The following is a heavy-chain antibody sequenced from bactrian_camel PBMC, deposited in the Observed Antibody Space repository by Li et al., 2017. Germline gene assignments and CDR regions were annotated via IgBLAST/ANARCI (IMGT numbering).Heavy chain of an antibody. CDR3: AATKTSHWRYCTVMRGAAFDY. CDR1: AHIDSPNC. CDR2: IRSDGTT. V-gene: IGHV3S53*01. D-gene: IGHD6*01. Sequence: HVQLVESGGGSVQTGGSLRLSCVAPAHIDSPNCMGWFRQAPGNECELVSSIRSDGTTYYEDSVKGRFTISQDDAYKTAYLQMNSLEPEDTAMYYCAATKTSHWRYCTVMRGAAFDYWGQGTQVTVS. J-gene: IGHJ6*01.